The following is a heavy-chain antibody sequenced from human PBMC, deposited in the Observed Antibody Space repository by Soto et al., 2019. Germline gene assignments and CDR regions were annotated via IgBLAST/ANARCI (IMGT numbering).Heavy chain of an antibody. CDR1: GLTFRSYW. CDR3: ATYSDNLWGFDY. V-gene: IGHV3-74*01. CDR2: IYSDVTT. D-gene: IGHD3-16*01. J-gene: IGHJ4*02. Sequence: EVQLVESGGGLVQPGGSLRLSCAASGLTFRSYWMHWVRQAPGKGLVWVSRIYSDVTTSYADAVKGRFTISRHNAKNTLYLQMTSLTAEDTAMYYCATYSDNLWGFDYRGQGTLVTVSS.